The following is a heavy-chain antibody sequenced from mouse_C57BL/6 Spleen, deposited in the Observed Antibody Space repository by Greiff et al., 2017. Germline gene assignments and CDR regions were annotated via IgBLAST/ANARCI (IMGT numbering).Heavy chain of an antibody. CDR1: GFTFSSYA. Sequence: EVNLVESGGGLVKPGGSLKLSCAASGFTFSSYAMSGVRQTPEKRLEWVATISDGGSYTYYPDNVKGRFTISRDNAKNNLYLQMSHLKSEDTAMYYCARVYGSSYSYYFDYWGQGTTLTVSS. V-gene: IGHV5-4*03. J-gene: IGHJ2*01. D-gene: IGHD1-1*01. CDR2: ISDGGSYT. CDR3: ARVYGSSYSYYFDY.